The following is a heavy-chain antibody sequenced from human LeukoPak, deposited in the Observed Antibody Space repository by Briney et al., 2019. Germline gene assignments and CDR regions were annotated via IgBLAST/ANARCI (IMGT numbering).Heavy chain of an antibody. Sequence: GRSLRLSCAASGFTFDDYAMHWVRQAPGKGLEWVSGISWNSGSIGYADSVKGRFTISRDNSKNTLYLQMKSQRAEDTAVYYCAKSSDYNWNYIDYWGQGTQVTVSS. J-gene: IGHJ4*02. CDR2: ISWNSGSI. CDR3: AKSSDYNWNYIDY. V-gene: IGHV3-9*01. D-gene: IGHD1-20*01. CDR1: GFTFDDYA.